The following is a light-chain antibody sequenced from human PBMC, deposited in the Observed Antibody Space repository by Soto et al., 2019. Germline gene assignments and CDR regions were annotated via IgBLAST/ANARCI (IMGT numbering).Light chain of an antibody. Sequence: QSALTQPPSASGSPGQSVTISCTGTSSDVGGYNYVSWYQQHPGKAPKLMIYEVSKWPSGVPDRFSGSKSGNTASLTVSGLQAEDEADYYCSSYAGSNNPLFGGGTKLTVL. CDR2: EVS. CDR1: SSDVGGYNY. J-gene: IGLJ3*02. V-gene: IGLV2-8*01. CDR3: SSYAGSNNPL.